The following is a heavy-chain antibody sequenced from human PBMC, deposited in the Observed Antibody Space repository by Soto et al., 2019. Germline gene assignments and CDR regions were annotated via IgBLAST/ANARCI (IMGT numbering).Heavy chain of an antibody. CDR1: GFTFSNAW. J-gene: IGHJ4*02. D-gene: IGHD5-18*01. Sequence: GGSLRLSCAASGFTFSNAWMSWVRQAPGKGLEWVGRIKSKTDGGTTDYAAPVKGRFTISRDDSKNTLYLQMNSLKTEDTAVYYCTFSGYSYGAYFDYWGQGTLVTVSS. CDR3: TFSGYSYGAYFDY. V-gene: IGHV3-15*01. CDR2: IKSKTDGGTT.